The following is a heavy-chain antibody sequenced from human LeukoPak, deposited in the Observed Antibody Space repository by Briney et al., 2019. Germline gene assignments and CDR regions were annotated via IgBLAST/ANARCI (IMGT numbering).Heavy chain of an antibody. V-gene: IGHV3-23*01. CDR2: ISNYGGDT. Sequence: GGSLRLSCAASGFIFSNYAMNWVRQAPGKGLEWVSTISNYGGDTFYADSVKGQFTISRDNSKNTLYLQMNSLRAEDTAVYYCASHRSLVYWGQGTLVTVSS. D-gene: IGHD3-16*02. CDR1: GFIFSNYA. CDR3: ASHRSLVY. J-gene: IGHJ4*02.